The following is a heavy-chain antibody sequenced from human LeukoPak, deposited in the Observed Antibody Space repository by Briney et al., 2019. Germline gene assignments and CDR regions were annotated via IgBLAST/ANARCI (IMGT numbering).Heavy chain of an antibody. Sequence: RGSLRLSCAASGFTFSSYAMHWVRQAPGKGLEWVAVISYDGSNKYYADSVKGRFTISRDNSKNTLYLQMNSLRAEDTAVYYCARARFTTVTTGLLDYWGQGTLVTVSS. D-gene: IGHD4-11*01. J-gene: IGHJ4*02. V-gene: IGHV3-30-3*01. CDR3: ARARFTTVTTGLLDY. CDR1: GFTFSSYA. CDR2: ISYDGSNK.